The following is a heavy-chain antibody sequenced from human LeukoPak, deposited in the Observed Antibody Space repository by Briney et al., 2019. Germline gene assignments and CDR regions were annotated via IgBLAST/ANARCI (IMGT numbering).Heavy chain of an antibody. CDR2: IRSKAYSYAT. D-gene: IGHD2-2*01. Sequence: QPGGSLKLSCAASGFTFSGSPMHWVRQASGKGLERVGRIRSKAYSYATAYAASVKGRFTISRDDSKNTAYLQMNSLETEDTAVYFCTTYCSSTSCYLGGYMDVWGKGTTVTVSS. CDR1: GFTFSGSP. J-gene: IGHJ6*03. V-gene: IGHV3-73*01. CDR3: TTYCSSTSCYLGGYMDV.